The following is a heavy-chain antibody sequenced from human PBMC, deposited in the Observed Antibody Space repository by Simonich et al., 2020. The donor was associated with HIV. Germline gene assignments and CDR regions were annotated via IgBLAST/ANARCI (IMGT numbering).Heavy chain of an antibody. Sequence: EVQLVESGGGLVQPGRSLRLSCAASGFTFDDYAMHWVRQAPGEGVGWVSGICGNSGSIGYADSVKGRFTISRDNAKNSLYLQMNSLRAEDTALYYCAKDKGAYYGSGSPVYWGQGTLVTVSS. D-gene: IGHD3-10*01. V-gene: IGHV3-9*01. CDR3: AKDKGAYYGSGSPVY. CDR1: GFTFDDYA. J-gene: IGHJ4*02. CDR2: ICGNSGSI.